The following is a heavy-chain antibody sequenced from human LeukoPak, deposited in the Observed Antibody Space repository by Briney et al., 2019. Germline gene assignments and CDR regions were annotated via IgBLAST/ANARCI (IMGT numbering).Heavy chain of an antibody. CDR2: IIPILGIA. Sequence: SVKVSCKASGGTFSSYAIGWVRQAPGQGLEWMGRIIPILGIANHAQKFQGRVTITADKSTSTAYMELSSLRSEDTAVYYCARTSFHYSYGYGGGLYFDYWGQGTLVTVSS. V-gene: IGHV1-69*04. J-gene: IGHJ4*02. D-gene: IGHD5-18*01. CDR1: GGTFSSYA. CDR3: ARTSFHYSYGYGGGLYFDY.